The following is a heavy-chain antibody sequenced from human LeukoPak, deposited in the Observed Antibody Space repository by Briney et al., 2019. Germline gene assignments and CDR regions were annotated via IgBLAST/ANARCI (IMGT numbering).Heavy chain of an antibody. CDR3: ARGVGATTFDY. J-gene: IGHJ4*02. CDR2: IYSGGST. V-gene: IGHV3-66*01. Sequence: ETLSLTCAVYGGSLSGYYWSWIRQPPGKGLEWVSVIYSGGSTYYADSVKGRFTISRDNSKNTLYLQMNSLRAEDTAVYYCARGVGATTFDYWGREPWSPSPQ. CDR1: GGSLSGYY. D-gene: IGHD1-26*01.